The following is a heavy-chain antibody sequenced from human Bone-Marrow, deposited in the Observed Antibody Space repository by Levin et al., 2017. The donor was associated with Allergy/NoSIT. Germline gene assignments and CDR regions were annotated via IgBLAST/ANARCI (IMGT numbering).Heavy chain of an antibody. J-gene: IGHJ3*02. CDR3: ASPRGSYLGVAFDI. CDR1: GYTFSIFSSYG. D-gene: IGHD1-26*01. V-gene: IGHV1-18*01. Sequence: PQASVKVSCKASGYTFSIFSSYGFSWVRQAPGQGLEWMGWISAYNGDTDYAQKFQGRLTMTTDTSTNTAYMELRSLRSDDTAVYYCASPRGSYLGVAFDIWGQGTKVTVSS. CDR2: ISAYNGDT.